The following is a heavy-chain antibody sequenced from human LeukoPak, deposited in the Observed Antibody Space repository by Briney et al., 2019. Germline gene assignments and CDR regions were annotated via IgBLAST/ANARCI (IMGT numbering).Heavy chain of an antibody. CDR1: GFTFSSYG. J-gene: IGHJ5*02. D-gene: IGHD6-19*01. V-gene: IGHV3-33*01. CDR3: AGGWYDWFDP. Sequence: GGSLRLSCAASGFTFSSYGMPWVRQAPGKGLEWVAVIWYDGSNKYYADSVKGRFTISRDNSKNTLYLQMDSLRAEDTAVYYCAGGWYDWFDPWGQGTLVTVSS. CDR2: IWYDGSNK.